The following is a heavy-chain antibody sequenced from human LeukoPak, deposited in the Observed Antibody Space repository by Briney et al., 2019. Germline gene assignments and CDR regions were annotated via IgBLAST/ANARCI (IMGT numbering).Heavy chain of an antibody. Sequence: PSETLSLTCTVSGASISSTSYYWGWIRQPPGKGLEWIGSTYYRGTTYYNPSLKSRVTISVDKSKNQFSLKLSSVTAADTAVYYCARRAISRATHYYDSSGSRFDPWGQGTLVTVSS. CDR3: ARRAISRATHYYDSSGSRFDP. CDR2: TYYRGTT. V-gene: IGHV4-39*07. CDR1: GASISSTSYY. D-gene: IGHD3-22*01. J-gene: IGHJ5*02.